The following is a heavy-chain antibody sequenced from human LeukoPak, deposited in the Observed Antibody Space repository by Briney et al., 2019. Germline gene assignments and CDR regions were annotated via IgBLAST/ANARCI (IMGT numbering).Heavy chain of an antibody. CDR1: GFTFSSYA. J-gene: IGHJ4*02. D-gene: IGHD6-19*01. CDR3: ARFAVAGATDY. CDR2: ISYDGSNK. V-gene: IGHV3-30*04. Sequence: GRSLRLSYAASGFTFSSYAMHWVRQAPGKGLEWVAVISYDGSNKYYADSVKGRFTISRDNSKNTLYLQMNSLRAEDTAVYYCARFAVAGATDYWGQGTLVTVSS.